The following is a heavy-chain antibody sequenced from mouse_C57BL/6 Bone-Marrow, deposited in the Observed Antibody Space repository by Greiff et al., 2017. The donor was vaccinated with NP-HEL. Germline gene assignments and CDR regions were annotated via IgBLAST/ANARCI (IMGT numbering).Heavy chain of an antibody. CDR2: IDPEDGDT. CDR3: TTGWGDY. D-gene: IGHD2-3*01. Sequence: EVQLQQSGAELVRPGASVKMSCTASGFNFKDYYMHWVKQRPEQGLEWIGRIDPEDGDTGYAPKFQGKATMTADTSSNTAYLELSSLTSEDSAVYYCTTGWGDYWGRGTTLTVSS. J-gene: IGHJ2*01. V-gene: IGHV14-1*01. CDR1: GFNFKDYY.